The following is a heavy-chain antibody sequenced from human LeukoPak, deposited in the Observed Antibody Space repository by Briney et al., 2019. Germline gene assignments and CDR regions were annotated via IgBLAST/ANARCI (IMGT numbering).Heavy chain of an antibody. J-gene: IGHJ5*02. CDR2: ISSRSSYI. CDR3: ARAQLQFAEARKYTWSDP. Sequence: SGGSLRLSCAASGFTFSTYSMNWVRQAPGKGLEWVSSISSRSSYINYVDSVKGRFTISRDNAKNSLYLQMNSLRVEDTAIYYCARAQLQFAEARKYTWSDPWAREPWSPSPQ. V-gene: IGHV3-21*04. CDR1: GFTFSTYS. D-gene: IGHD2-21*02.